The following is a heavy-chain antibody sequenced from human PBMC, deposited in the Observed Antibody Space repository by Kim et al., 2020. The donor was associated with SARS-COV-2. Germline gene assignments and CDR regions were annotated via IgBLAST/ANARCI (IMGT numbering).Heavy chain of an antibody. V-gene: IGHV3-23*01. CDR2: ISGSGGST. CDR3: AKDLERARDIVVVVAATGYGMDV. D-gene: IGHD2-15*01. Sequence: GGSLRLSCAASGFTFSSYAMSWVRQAPGKGLEWVSAISGSGGSTYYADSVKGRFTISRDNSKNTLYLQMNSLRAEDTAVYYCAKDLERARDIVVVVAATGYGMDVWGQGTTVTVSS. J-gene: IGHJ6*02. CDR1: GFTFSSYA.